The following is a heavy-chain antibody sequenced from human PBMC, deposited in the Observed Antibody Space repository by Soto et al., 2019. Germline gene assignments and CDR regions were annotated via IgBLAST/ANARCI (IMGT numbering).Heavy chain of an antibody. Sequence: GASVKVSCKASRDTFSNYAISWVRQAPGQGLEWMGGIIPLFAKANYAQKFQDRITIAADTSTSTAYMELSSLRSEDTAVYYCARADLVGDDDYWGPGTLVTVST. D-gene: IGHD1-26*01. CDR3: ARADLVGDDDY. V-gene: IGHV1-69*06. J-gene: IGHJ4*01. CDR1: RDTFSNYA. CDR2: IIPLFAKA.